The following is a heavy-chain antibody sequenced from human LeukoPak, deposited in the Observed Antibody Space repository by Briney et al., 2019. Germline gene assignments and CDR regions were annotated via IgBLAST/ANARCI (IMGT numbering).Heavy chain of an antibody. CDR2: INPNSGGT. J-gene: IGHJ5*02. V-gene: IGHV1-2*02. CDR1: GYTFTGCY. CDR3: ARLPGLYYGSGKDGYNWFDP. D-gene: IGHD3-10*01. Sequence: ASVKVSCKASGYTFTGCYMHWVRQAPGQGLGWMGWINPNSGGTNYAQKFQGRVTMTRDTSISTAYMELSRLRSDDTAVYYCARLPGLYYGSGKDGYNWFDPWGQGTLVTVSS.